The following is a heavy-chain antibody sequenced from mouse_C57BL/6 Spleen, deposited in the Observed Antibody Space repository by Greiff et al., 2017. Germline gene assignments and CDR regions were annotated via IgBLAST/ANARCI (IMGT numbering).Heavy chain of an antibody. D-gene: IGHD2-5*01. CDR1: GFTFSSYT. CDR3: ARYSNLWYFDV. V-gene: IGHV5-9*01. Sequence: LQQSGGGLVKPGGSLKLSCAASGFTFSSYTMSWVRQTPEKRLEWVATISGGGGNTYYPDSVKGRFTISRDNAKNTLYLQMSSLRSEDTALYYCARYSNLWYFDVWGTGTTVTVSS. CDR2: ISGGGGNT. J-gene: IGHJ1*03.